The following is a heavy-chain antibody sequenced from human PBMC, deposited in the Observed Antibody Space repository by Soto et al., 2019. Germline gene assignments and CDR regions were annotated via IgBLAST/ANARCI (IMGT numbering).Heavy chain of an antibody. CDR1: GFTFSNYA. D-gene: IGHD3-10*01. Sequence: EVQLLASGGGLVQPGGSLRLSCAASGFTFSNYAMRWVRQAPGKGLDWVSVISSSGGNTDYADYVKGRFTISRDNSKNTVYLQMKDLRDEDTAVYYCAKERLARGIDYWGQGTLVTVSS. CDR2: ISSSGGNT. V-gene: IGHV3-23*01. J-gene: IGHJ4*02. CDR3: AKERLARGIDY.